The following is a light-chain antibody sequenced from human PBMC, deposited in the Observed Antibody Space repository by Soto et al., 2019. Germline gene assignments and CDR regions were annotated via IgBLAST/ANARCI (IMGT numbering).Light chain of an antibody. V-gene: IGKV1-27*01. J-gene: IGKJ5*01. CDR2: AAS. CDR3: QNHDSAPIT. Sequence: DIQMTQSPSSLSASVGDRVTITCRASQGISNYLAWYQQKPGKFPKLLIYAASTLQSGVPSRFSGSGSGTDFPLTISSLQPEDGASYYRQNHDSAPITFGQGTRLEIK. CDR1: QGISNY.